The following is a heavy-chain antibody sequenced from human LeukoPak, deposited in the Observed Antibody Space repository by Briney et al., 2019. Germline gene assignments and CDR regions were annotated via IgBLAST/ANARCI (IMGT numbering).Heavy chain of an antibody. D-gene: IGHD6-13*01. J-gene: IGHJ4*02. CDR1: GINVSSNY. Sequence: GGSLRLSCAASGINVSSNYMTWIRQAPGKGLEWISLIYGGDAAYYAESVRGRFMISRDNLKNTLFLQMNSLRVEDTAVYYCVTSTGQQFIPYDYWGQGTHVTVSS. CDR2: IYGGDAA. V-gene: IGHV3-66*02. CDR3: VTSTGQQFIPYDY.